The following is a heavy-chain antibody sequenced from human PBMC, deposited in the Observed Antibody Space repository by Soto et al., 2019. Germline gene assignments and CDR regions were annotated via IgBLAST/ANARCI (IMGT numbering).Heavy chain of an antibody. CDR3: ARAAHYSSPFRWFDP. V-gene: IGHV4-31*03. CDR1: GGFISSGGYY. CDR2: IYYSGST. D-gene: IGHD6-13*01. Sequence: SETLSLTCTVSGGFISSGGYYWSWIRQHPGKGLEWIGYIYYSGSTYYNPSLKSRVTISVDTSKNQFSLKLSSVTAADTAVYYCARAAHYSSPFRWFDPWGQGTLVTVSS. J-gene: IGHJ5*02.